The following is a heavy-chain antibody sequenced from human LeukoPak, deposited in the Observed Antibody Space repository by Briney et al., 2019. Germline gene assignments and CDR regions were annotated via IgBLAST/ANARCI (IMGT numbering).Heavy chain of an antibody. Sequence: SETLSLTCTVSGGSISTSTYYWGWVRQSPGKGLEWIGTIYYSGSTFHNPSLKIRVTISLDTSKNQFSLKLSSVTAADTAVYYCARHRGSSSGFDPWGLGTLVTICS. J-gene: IGHJ5*02. CDR1: GGSISTSTYY. D-gene: IGHD6-6*01. CDR3: ARHRGSSSGFDP. V-gene: IGHV4-39*01. CDR2: IYYSGST.